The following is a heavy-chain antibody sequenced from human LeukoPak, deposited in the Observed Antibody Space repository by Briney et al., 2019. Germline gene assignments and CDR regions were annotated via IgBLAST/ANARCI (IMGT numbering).Heavy chain of an antibody. CDR1: GGSFSSYF. CDR3: ARKTRYCSTGRCNWDA. V-gene: IGHV4-34*01. CDR2: INYTGTT. Sequence: PPETLSLTCTVYGGSFSSYFWSWIRQSPGKGLEWIGEINYTGTTNSNPSLESRVSISEDSPTKQYSLRLTPVTATDTAVYFCARKTRYCSTGRCNWDAWGQGILVTASS. J-gene: IGHJ5*02. D-gene: IGHD2-15*01.